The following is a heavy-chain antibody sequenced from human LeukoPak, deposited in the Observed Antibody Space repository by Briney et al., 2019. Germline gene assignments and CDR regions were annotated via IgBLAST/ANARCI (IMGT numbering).Heavy chain of an antibody. J-gene: IGHJ4*02. CDR2: ISSSSTI. CDR3: ASYVWGSYRYFDY. V-gene: IGHV3-48*01. Sequence: GGSLRLSCAASGFTFSSYSMNWVRQAPGKGLEWVSYISSSSTIYYADSVKGRFTISRDNAKHSLYLQMNSLRAEDTAVYYCASYVWGSYRYFDYWGQGTLVTVSS. CDR1: GFTFSSYS. D-gene: IGHD3-16*02.